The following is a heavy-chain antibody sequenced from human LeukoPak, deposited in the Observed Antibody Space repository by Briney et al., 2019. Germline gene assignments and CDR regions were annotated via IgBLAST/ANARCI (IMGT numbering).Heavy chain of an antibody. V-gene: IGHV3-30*03. D-gene: IGHD3-3*01. CDR2: ISYDGSNR. J-gene: IGHJ4*02. CDR1: GFTFSSYG. Sequence: PGRSLSLSCAASGFTFSSYGMRWVRQAPGKGLEWVAVISYDGSNRYYADSVKGRFTISRDNSKNTLYLQMNSLRAEDTAVYYCAMRIGDFWSGYFDYWGQGALVTVSS. CDR3: AMRIGDFWSGYFDY.